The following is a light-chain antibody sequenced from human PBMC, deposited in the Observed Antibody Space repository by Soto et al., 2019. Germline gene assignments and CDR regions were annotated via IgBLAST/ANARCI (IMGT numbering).Light chain of an antibody. J-gene: IGKJ5*01. CDR2: DAS. Sequence: DIVFTHSPASLSLSPGERATLSCRASQSVNSNLAWYQHKPGQAPRLLIYDASNRATGIPARFSGSGSGTDFTLTVSSLEPEDFAVYYCQHGSDWPPFTFGQGTRLEIK. V-gene: IGKV3-11*01. CDR3: QHGSDWPPFT. CDR1: QSVNSN.